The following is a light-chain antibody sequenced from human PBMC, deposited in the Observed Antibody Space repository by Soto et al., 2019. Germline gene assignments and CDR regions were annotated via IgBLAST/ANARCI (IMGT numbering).Light chain of an antibody. CDR2: AAS. J-gene: IGKJ1*01. CDR1: QSVSTY. Sequence: DIQITQFPSSLSSPVGDSVTITCLSSQSVSTYLNWYQQKPGEAPKLLIYAASSLQSGVPSRFNGSGFGTDFTFAISSLQPEDLATYYCQQSYRAQWTFGQGTKVDIK. V-gene: IGKV1-39*01. CDR3: QQSYRAQWT.